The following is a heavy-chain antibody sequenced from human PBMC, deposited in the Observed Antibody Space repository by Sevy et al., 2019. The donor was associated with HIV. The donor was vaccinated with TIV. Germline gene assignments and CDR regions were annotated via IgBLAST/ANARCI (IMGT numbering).Heavy chain of an antibody. J-gene: IGHJ6*02. CDR2: IYYSGST. CDR3: ASTYYYDSSGYYPTNENYYYYGMDV. V-gene: IGHV4-59*01. Sequence: SETLSLTCTVSGGSISSYYWSWIRQPPGKGLEWIGYIYYSGSTNDNPSLKSRVTISVDTSKNQFSLRLSSVTAADTTVYYCASTYYYDSSGYYPTNENYYYYGMDVWGQGTTVTVSS. D-gene: IGHD3-22*01. CDR1: GGSISSYY.